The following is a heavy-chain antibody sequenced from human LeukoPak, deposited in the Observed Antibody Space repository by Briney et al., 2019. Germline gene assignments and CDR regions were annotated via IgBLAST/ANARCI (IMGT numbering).Heavy chain of an antibody. Sequence: SETLSLTCTVSGGSISSRSYYWGWIRQPPGKGLEWIGSIYYSGSTYHNPSLKSRVTISVDTSKNQFSLKLSSVTAADTAVYYCARDRLEQLGVNYYYYYMDVWGKGTTVTVSS. CDR1: GGSISSRSYY. CDR3: ARDRLEQLGVNYYYYYMDV. CDR2: IYYSGST. V-gene: IGHV4-39*07. J-gene: IGHJ6*03. D-gene: IGHD6-6*01.